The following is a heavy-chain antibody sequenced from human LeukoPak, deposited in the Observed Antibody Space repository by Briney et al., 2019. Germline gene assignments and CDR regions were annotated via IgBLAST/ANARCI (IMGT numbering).Heavy chain of an antibody. CDR3: TTTLTRHDYGGNSFYYYGMDV. Sequence: PGGSLRLSCTGSGFTFGHYALAWVRQAPGKGLEWLGFIRSQAYGMTIEYAASVKGRFSISRDNSKSIADLQINSLKTEDTAVYYCTTTLTRHDYGGNSFYYYGMDVWGQGTTVTVSS. D-gene: IGHD4-23*01. J-gene: IGHJ6*02. CDR1: GFTFGHYA. V-gene: IGHV3-49*04. CDR2: IRSQAYGMTI.